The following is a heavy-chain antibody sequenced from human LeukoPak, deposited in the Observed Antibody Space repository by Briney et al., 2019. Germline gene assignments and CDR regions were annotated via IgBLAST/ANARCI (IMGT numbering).Heavy chain of an antibody. Sequence: SETLSLTCTVSGGSISSGGYYWSWIRQPPGKGLEWIGYIYHNGSTYYNPSLKSRVTISVDRSKNQFSLKLSSVTAADTAVYYCARAFVEQHNYYYYMDVWGKGTTVTVSS. CDR1: GGSISSGGYY. V-gene: IGHV4-30-2*01. CDR2: IYHNGST. J-gene: IGHJ6*03. D-gene: IGHD6-13*01. CDR3: ARAFVEQHNYYYYMDV.